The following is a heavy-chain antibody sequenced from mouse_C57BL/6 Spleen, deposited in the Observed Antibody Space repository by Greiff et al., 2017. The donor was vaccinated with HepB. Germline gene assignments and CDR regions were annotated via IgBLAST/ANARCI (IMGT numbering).Heavy chain of an antibody. J-gene: IGHJ2*01. D-gene: IGHD3-1*01. CDR1: GYTFTSYW. Sequence: QVQLQQPGAELVTPGASVKLSCKASGYTFTSYWMHWVKQRPGQGLEWIGMIHPNSGSTKYNEKLKSKATLTVDKSSSTAYMQLSSLTSEDAAVYYCASGGLGLRWVGYWGQGTTLTVSS. CDR2: IHPNSGST. CDR3: ASGGLGLRWVGY. V-gene: IGHV1-64*01.